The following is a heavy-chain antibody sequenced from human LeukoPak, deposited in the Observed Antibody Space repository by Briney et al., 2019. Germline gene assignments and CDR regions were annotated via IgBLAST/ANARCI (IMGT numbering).Heavy chain of an antibody. Sequence: GGSLRLSCAALGFTFNNYAIHWVRQAPGKGLEWVSGISWNSGTIGYADSVKGRFTISRDNAKNSLCLQMNSLRAEDTALYYCAKAFGSYFYYYGMDVWGQGTTVTVSS. CDR2: ISWNSGTI. J-gene: IGHJ6*02. CDR3: AKAFGSYFYYYGMDV. CDR1: GFTFNNYA. V-gene: IGHV3-9*01. D-gene: IGHD2-15*01.